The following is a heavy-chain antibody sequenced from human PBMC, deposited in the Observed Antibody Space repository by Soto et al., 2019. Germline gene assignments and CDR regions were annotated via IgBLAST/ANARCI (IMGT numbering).Heavy chain of an antibody. V-gene: IGHV3-21*01. Sequence: EVPLVESGGGLVKPGGSLRLSCAASGFTFSSNTMNWVRQAPGKGLEWVSSISSSSNYIYYADSVKGRFTISRDNAKNSLYLQMNSLRAEDTAVYFCARGYRNLDQWGQGTLVAVSS. CDR2: ISSSSNYI. CDR1: GFTFSSNT. J-gene: IGHJ4*02. CDR3: ARGYRNLDQ. D-gene: IGHD2-2*02.